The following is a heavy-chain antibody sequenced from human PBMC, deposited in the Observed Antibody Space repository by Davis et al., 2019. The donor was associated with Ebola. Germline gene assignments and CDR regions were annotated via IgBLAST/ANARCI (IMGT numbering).Heavy chain of an antibody. CDR1: GFTFSSYW. CDR3: ARESVNIVAS. Sequence: GESLKISCAASGFTFSSYWMSWVRQAPGKGLEWVANIKKDGSEKYYVDSVKGRFTISRDNAKNSLYLQMNSLRAEDTAVYYCARESVNIVASWGQGTLVTVSS. V-gene: IGHV3-7*01. D-gene: IGHD5-12*01. J-gene: IGHJ4*02. CDR2: IKKDGSEK.